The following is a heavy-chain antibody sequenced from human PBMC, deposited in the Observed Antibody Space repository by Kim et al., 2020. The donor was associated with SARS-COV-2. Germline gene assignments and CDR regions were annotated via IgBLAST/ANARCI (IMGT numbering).Heavy chain of an antibody. CDR2: TYYTSKLFN. CDR3: VRGNKCAFDI. CDR1: GDTVTNNNIA. V-gene: IGHV6-1*01. Sequence: SQTLSLTCDISGDTVTNNNIAWNWIRQSPSRGLEWLGRTYYTSKLFNDYAVSVKSRITISLDTSNDRFSLQLSSVTPEDTAVYYCVRGNKCAFDIWGQGTMVTVSS. J-gene: IGHJ3*02.